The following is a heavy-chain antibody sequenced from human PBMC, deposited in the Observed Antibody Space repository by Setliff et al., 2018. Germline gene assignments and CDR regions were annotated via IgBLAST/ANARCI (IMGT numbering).Heavy chain of an antibody. CDR3: ARAIDTGQIWSQYYFDY. Sequence: SVKVSCKASGGTFSSYAISWVRQAPGQGLEWMGGIIPILGIANYAQRVQGRVTITTDEFTSTVYMELSSLRSEDTAVYYCARAIDTGQIWSQYYFDYWGQGTLVTVSS. CDR2: IIPILGIA. CDR1: GGTFSSYA. J-gene: IGHJ4*02. V-gene: IGHV1-69*10. D-gene: IGHD5-18*01.